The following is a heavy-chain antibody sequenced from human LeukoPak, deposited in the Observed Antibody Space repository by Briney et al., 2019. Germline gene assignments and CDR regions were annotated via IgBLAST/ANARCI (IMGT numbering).Heavy chain of an antibody. D-gene: IGHD2-2*01. V-gene: IGHV3-48*01. J-gene: IGHJ5*02. CDR1: GFTFSSYS. CDR2: IGISSGNT. CDR3: ARDTKYAFDH. Sequence: GGSLRLSCAASGFTFSSYSMNWVRQAPGKGLEWISYIGISSGNTKYADSVKGRFTISGDKAKNSLYLQMNSLRVEDTAVYYCARDTKYAFDHWGHGTLVTVSS.